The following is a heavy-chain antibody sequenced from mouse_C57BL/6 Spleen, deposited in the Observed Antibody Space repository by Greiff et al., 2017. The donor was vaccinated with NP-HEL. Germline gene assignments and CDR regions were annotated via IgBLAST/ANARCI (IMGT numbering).Heavy chain of an antibody. J-gene: IGHJ2*01. D-gene: IGHD1-1*01. CDR3: ARGYGSSLYYFDY. CDR1: GYTFTSYW. V-gene: IGHV1-72*01. CDR2: IDPNSGGT. Sequence: VQLQQSGAELVKPGASVKLSCKASGYTFTSYWMHWVKQRPGRGLEWIGRIDPNSGGTKYNEKFKSKATLTVDKPSSTAYMQLSSLTSEDSAVYYCARGYGSSLYYFDYWGQGTTLTVSS.